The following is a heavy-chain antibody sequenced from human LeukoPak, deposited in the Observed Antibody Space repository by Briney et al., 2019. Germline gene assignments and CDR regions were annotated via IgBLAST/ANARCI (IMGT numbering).Heavy chain of an antibody. J-gene: IGHJ4*02. CDR1: GGSFSGYY. CDR3: ARWGSSGLDY. D-gene: IGHD6-6*01. CDR2: IYTSGST. V-gene: IGHV4-59*10. Sequence: SETLSLTCAVYGGSFSGYYWSWIRQPAGKGLEWIGRIYTSGSTNYNPSLKSRVTMSVDTSKNQFSLKLSSVTAADTAVYYCARWGSSGLDYWGQGTLVTVSS.